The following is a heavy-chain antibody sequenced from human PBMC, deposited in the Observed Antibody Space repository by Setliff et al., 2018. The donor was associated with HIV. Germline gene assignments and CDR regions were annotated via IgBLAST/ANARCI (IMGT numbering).Heavy chain of an antibody. D-gene: IGHD3-3*01. CDR2: ISPSGST. CDR3: MRGSSITIFGVAYFDF. Sequence: SETLSLTCVVYRGSFSDYYWTWIRQPPGKGLEWIGEISPSGSTNYNPSLKSRVTISVDMSNNQFSLKVTSVTAADTALYYCMRGSSITIFGVAYFDFWGQGTQVTVSS. J-gene: IGHJ4*02. CDR1: RGSFSDYY. V-gene: IGHV4-34*01.